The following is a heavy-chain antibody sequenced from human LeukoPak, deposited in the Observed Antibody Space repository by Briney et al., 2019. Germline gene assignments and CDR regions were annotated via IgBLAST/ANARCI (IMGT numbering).Heavy chain of an antibody. CDR3: ARDYWMATIRYFDY. Sequence: PGGSLRLSCAASGFTVSSNYMSWVRQAPGKGLEWVSVIYSCGSAYYADSVKGRFTISRDNSKNTLYLQINSLRAEDTAVYYCARDYWMATIRYFDYWGQGTLVTVSS. D-gene: IGHD5-24*01. CDR1: GFTVSSNY. V-gene: IGHV3-66*03. J-gene: IGHJ4*02. CDR2: IYSCGSA.